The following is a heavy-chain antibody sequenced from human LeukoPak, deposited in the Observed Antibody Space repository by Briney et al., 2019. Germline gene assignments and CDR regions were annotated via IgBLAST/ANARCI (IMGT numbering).Heavy chain of an antibody. D-gene: IGHD3-10*01. Sequence: SETLSLTCTVSGGSISSSSYYWGWIRQPPGKGLEWIGSIYYSGSTYCNPSLKSRLTISIDTSKNQFSLRLSSVTAADTAVYYCARHSGDYWGQGILVTVSS. V-gene: IGHV4-39*01. J-gene: IGHJ4*02. CDR1: GGSISSSSYY. CDR3: ARHSGDY. CDR2: IYYSGST.